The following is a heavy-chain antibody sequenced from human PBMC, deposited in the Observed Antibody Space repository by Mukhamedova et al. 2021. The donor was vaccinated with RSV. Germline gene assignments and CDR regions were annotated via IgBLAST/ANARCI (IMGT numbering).Heavy chain of an antibody. D-gene: IGHD1-1*01. CDR3: ARGAATGTTKGYFDL. Sequence: EYTGWIITHNGDTNYAQKFQGRVSMTTDTSTSTAYVELRSLRSDDTAVYYCARGAATGTTKGYFDLWGRGTLVTVS. V-gene: IGHV1-18*01. CDR2: IITHNGDT. J-gene: IGHJ2*01.